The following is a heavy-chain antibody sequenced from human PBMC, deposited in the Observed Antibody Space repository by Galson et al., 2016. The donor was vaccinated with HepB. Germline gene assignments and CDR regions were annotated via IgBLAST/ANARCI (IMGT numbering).Heavy chain of an antibody. D-gene: IGHD1-7*01. J-gene: IGHJ4*02. CDR2: ISGSGGST. CDR1: GFTFSSYA. V-gene: IGHV3-23*01. CDR3: ARGIGITGTPLFDS. Sequence: SLRLSCAASGFTFSSYAMNWVRQAPGKGLDWVSTISGSGGSTYYADSVKGRFTISRDNSKNALYLQMNSLRAEDTAVYFCARGIGITGTPLFDSWGQGTLVTVSS.